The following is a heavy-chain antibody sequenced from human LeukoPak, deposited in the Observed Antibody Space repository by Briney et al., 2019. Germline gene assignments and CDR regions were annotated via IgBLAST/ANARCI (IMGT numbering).Heavy chain of an antibody. CDR3: ARVMGPFYGDPLDY. Sequence: SETLSLTCTVSGGSISSYYWSWIRQPPGKGLEWIGYIYYSGSTNYNPSLKSRVTISVDTSKNQFSLKLSSVTAADTAVYYCARVMGPFYGDPLDYWGQGTLVTVSS. J-gene: IGHJ4*02. CDR2: IYYSGST. D-gene: IGHD4-17*01. V-gene: IGHV4-59*01. CDR1: GGSISSYY.